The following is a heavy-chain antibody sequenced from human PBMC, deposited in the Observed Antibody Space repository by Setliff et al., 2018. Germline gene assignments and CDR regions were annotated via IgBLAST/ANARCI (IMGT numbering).Heavy chain of an antibody. J-gene: IGHJ6*03. CDR2: INTNTGNP. D-gene: IGHD4-4*01. CDR3: ARASRFGTTVWKGDYYMDV. CDR1: GYTFRSYA. Sequence: SVKVSCKASGYTFRSYAMGWMRQAPGQRLEWMGWINTNTGNPSYAQDFTGRLVFSLDTSVSTAYLQISSLKAEDSAVYYCARASRFGTTVWKGDYYMDVWGKGTTVTV. V-gene: IGHV7-4-1*02.